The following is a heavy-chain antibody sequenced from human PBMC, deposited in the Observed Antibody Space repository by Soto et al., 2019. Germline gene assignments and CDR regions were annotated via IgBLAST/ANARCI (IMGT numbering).Heavy chain of an antibody. D-gene: IGHD6-19*01. V-gene: IGHV4-4*02. CDR3: ARIAVAAYYYNYYFMDL. Sequence: PSEALSLTCAVSNDFINTTNWWTLVRQPPGEGLEWIGEISQSGSTNYNPSLKSRVTISVDKSKNQLSLKLSSVTAADTAVYYCARIAVAAYYYNYYFMDLWGKGTTVTVSS. CDR1: NDFINTTNW. J-gene: IGHJ6*03. CDR2: ISQSGST.